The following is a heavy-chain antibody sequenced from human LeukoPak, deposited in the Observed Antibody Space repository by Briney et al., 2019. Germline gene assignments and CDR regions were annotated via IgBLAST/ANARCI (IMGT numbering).Heavy chain of an antibody. CDR1: GGSINGYY. D-gene: IGHD7-27*01. CDR2: ISYSGST. Sequence: PSETLSLTCTVSGGSINGYYWSWIRQPPGKGLEWIGYISYSGSTNYNPSLKSRVTISVDTKQFSLKLSSVTAADTAVYYCAREHPGAFDIWGQGIMVTVSS. J-gene: IGHJ3*02. V-gene: IGHV4-59*01. CDR3: AREHPGAFDI.